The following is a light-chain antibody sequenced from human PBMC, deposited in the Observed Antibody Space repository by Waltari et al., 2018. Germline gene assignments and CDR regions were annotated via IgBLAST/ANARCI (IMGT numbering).Light chain of an antibody. CDR2: AAS. CDR3: QHYVNLPVT. J-gene: IGKJ1*01. Sequence: EIVLTQSPGTLSLSPGARATLSCRARQSVSRALAWYQQKPGQAPRLLIYAASTRATGVPDRFSGSGSGTDFSLTISRLDPEDFAVYYCQHYVNLPVTFGQGTKVEI. V-gene: IGKV3-20*01. CDR1: QSVSRA.